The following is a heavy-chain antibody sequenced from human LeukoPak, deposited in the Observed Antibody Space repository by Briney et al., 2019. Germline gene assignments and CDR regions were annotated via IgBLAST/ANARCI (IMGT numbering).Heavy chain of an antibody. V-gene: IGHV3-48*01. Sequence: GGSLRLSCAASGFTFSDYSMNWVRQAPGKGLEWISYIGIDSGNTNYADSVKGRFTISGDKAKNSPYLQMNSLRVEDTAVYYCARDHKYAFDNWGQGTLVTVSS. CDR3: ARDHKYAFDN. D-gene: IGHD2-2*01. CDR1: GFTFSDYS. CDR2: IGIDSGNT. J-gene: IGHJ4*02.